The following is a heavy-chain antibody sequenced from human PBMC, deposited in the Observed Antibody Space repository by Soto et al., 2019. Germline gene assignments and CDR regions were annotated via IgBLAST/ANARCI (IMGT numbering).Heavy chain of an antibody. V-gene: IGHV4-38-2*01. J-gene: IGHJ5*02. Sequence: SETLSLTCAVSGYSISSGYYWGWVRQPPGQGPEWIGTIYHNGRTYYNPSLNSRVTMSVDTSKNQFSLKLSSVTAADTAVYYCARGRLWFGQNWFDPWGQGTLVTVSS. D-gene: IGHD3-10*01. CDR3: ARGRLWFGQNWFDP. CDR1: GYSISSGYY. CDR2: IYHNGRT.